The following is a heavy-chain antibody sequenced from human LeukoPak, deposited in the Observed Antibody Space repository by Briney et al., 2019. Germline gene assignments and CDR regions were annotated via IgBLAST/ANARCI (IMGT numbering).Heavy chain of an antibody. CDR1: GFTFSSYA. Sequence: GGSLRLSCAASGFTFSSYAMSWVRQAPGEGLEWVSAISGSGGSTYYTDSVKGRFTISRDNSKNTLYLQMNSLRAEDTAVYYCAKANMITFGGVIANWGQGTLVTVSS. CDR2: ISGSGGST. V-gene: IGHV3-23*01. CDR3: AKANMITFGGVIAN. D-gene: IGHD3-16*02. J-gene: IGHJ4*02.